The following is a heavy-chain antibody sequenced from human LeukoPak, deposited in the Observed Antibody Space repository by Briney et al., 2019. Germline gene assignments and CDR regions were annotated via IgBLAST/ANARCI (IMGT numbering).Heavy chain of an antibody. D-gene: IGHD3-16*01. CDR2: INKDGSSR. CDR3: ARDRGGY. CDR1: EFSFSSYW. J-gene: IGHJ4*02. V-gene: IGHV3-7*01. Sequence: GGSLRLSCAASEFSFSSYWMTWVRQAPGKGLEWVANINKDGSSRYYVNSVKGRFTISRDNAKNSLYLQMNSLRAEDTAVYYCARDRGGYWGQGTLVTVSS.